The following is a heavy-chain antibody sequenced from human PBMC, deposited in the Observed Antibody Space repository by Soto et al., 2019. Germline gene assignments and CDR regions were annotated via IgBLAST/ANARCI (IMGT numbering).Heavy chain of an antibody. CDR3: AREGYGDYDVLDI. CDR2: IKQDGSGE. CDR1: GFSFSNYW. D-gene: IGHD4-17*01. V-gene: IGHV3-7*01. J-gene: IGHJ3*02. Sequence: EVQLVESGGGLVQPGGPLRLSCAASGFSFSNYWMSWVRQAPGRGLEWVANIKQDGSGEYYLDSVKGRFTISRDNVKNSLYLQMNSLRAEDTAVYYCAREGYGDYDVLDIWGQGTMVTVSS.